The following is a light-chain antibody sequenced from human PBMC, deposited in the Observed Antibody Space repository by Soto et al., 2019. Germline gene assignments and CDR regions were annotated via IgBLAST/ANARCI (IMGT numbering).Light chain of an antibody. J-gene: IGKJ1*01. CDR1: QIIDTW. Sequence: DIQMTQSPSTLSASVGDRVIITCRASQIIDTWLAWYQQRPGKAPKVLISKLSNLESGVPARFRGSGSGTEFALSISVLQPDDIATDYCHHYKRSWTFGQGTKVDIK. CDR2: KLS. CDR3: HHYKRSWT. V-gene: IGKV1-5*03.